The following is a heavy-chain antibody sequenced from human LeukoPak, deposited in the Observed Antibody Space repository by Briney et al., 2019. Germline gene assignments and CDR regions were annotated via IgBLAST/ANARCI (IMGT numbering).Heavy chain of an antibody. V-gene: IGHV3-7*01. CDR3: PSFTYPPHAPVVPAATPLGY. CDR2: IKQDGSEK. D-gene: IGHD2-2*01. CDR1: GFTFSSYW. J-gene: IGHJ4*02. Sequence: GGSLRLSCAASGFTFSSYWMSWVRQAPGKGLEWVANIKQDGSEKYYVDSVKGRFTISRDNAKNSLYLQMNSLRAEDTAVYYFPSFTYPPHAPVVPAATPLGYWGQGTLVTVSS.